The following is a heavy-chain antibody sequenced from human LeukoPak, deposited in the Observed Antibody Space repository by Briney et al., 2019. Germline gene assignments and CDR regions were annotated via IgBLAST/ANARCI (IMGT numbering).Heavy chain of an antibody. CDR1: GYTLTELS. CDR3: AAGYHGGNSFLSGRHETAFDY. CDR2: FDPEDGET. D-gene: IGHD4-23*01. Sequence: ASVKVSCKVSGYTLTELSMHWVRQAPGKGLEWMGGFDPEDGETIYAQKFQGRVTMTEDTSTDTAYMELSSVTAADTAVYYCAAGYHGGNSFLSGRHETAFDYWGQGTLVTVSS. V-gene: IGHV1-24*01. J-gene: IGHJ4*02.